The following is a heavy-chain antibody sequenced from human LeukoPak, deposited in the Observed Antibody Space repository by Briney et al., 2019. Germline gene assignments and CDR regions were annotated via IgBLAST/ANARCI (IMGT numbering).Heavy chain of an antibody. D-gene: IGHD3-10*01. J-gene: IGHJ6*03. CDR3: ARGVTMVRGRGHMDV. CDR2: INHSGST. Sequence: PSETLSLTCAVYGGSFSGYYWSWIRQPPGKGLEWIGEINHSGSTNYNPSLKSRVTISVDTSKNQFSLKLSSVTAADTAVYYCARGVTMVRGRGHMDVWGKGTTVTISS. CDR1: GGSFSGYY. V-gene: IGHV4-34*01.